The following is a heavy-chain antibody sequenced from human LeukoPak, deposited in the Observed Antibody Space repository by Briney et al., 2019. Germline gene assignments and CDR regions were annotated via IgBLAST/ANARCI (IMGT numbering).Heavy chain of an antibody. CDR1: GFPFTYLC. CDR2: VRSDGSDK. V-gene: IGHV3-30*02. Sequence: GGSLRLSCGASGFPFTYLCNHWGRPAPGKGVGGVTFVRSDGSDKYYADSVKGRFTFSRDNSKNTVYLQMNSLRPEDTAVYYCARREGSPWYYFDYWGQGTLVTVSS. J-gene: IGHJ4*02. CDR3: ARREGSPWYYFDY. D-gene: IGHD6-13*01.